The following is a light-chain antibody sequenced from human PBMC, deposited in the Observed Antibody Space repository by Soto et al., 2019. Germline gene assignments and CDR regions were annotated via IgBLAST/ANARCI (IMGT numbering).Light chain of an antibody. V-gene: IGKV4-1*01. J-gene: IGKJ1*01. CDR1: QSLFYSSNNKDY. CDR2: WAS. Sequence: DIVMTQSPDSLAVSLGERATINCKSSQSLFYSSNNKDYLAWYQQKPGQPPRLLIYWASTRESGLHERFSGSGSATDFTLTVTSLQAEDVAIYYCQQYFNTPWTFGQGTTVEIK. CDR3: QQYFNTPWT.